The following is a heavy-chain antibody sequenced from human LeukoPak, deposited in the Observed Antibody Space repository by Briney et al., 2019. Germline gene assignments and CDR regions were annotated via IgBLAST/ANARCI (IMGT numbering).Heavy chain of an antibody. J-gene: IGHJ4*02. CDR2: MNPNSGNT. V-gene: IGHV1-8*03. Sequence: GASVKVSCKASGYTFTSYDINWVRQATGQGLEWMGWMNPNSGNTGYAQKFQGRVTITRNTSISTAYMELSSLRSEDTAVYYCARDPGYSSGWYWTAKDTFFDYWGQGTLVTVSS. CDR3: ARDPGYSSGWYWTAKDTFFDY. CDR1: GYTFTSYD. D-gene: IGHD6-19*01.